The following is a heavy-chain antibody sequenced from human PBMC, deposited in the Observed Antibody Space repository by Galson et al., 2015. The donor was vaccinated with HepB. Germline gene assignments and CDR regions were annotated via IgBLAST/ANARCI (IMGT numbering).Heavy chain of an antibody. CDR1: GYTLTELS. J-gene: IGHJ4*02. D-gene: IGHD4-17*01. V-gene: IGHV1-24*01. CDR3: ATDLPSYGAFGY. CDR2: FDPEDGET. Sequence: SVKVSCKVSGYTLTELSMHWVRQAPGKGLEWMGGFDPEDGETIYAQKFQGRVTMTEDTSTDTAYMELSSLRSEDTAVYYCATDLPSYGAFGYWGQGTLVTVSS.